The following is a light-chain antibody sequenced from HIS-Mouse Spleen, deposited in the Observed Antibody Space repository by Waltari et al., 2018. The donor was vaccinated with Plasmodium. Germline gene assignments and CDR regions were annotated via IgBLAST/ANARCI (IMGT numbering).Light chain of an antibody. V-gene: IGLV3-10*01. Sequence: SYELTQPPSVSVSPGHTARIPCPGHHFPKHSAYWYQQKSGQAPVLVIYEVSKRPSGIPGRFSGSSSGTMATLTISGAQVEDEADYYCYSTDSSGNHRVFGGGTKLTVL. CDR1: HFPKHS. CDR2: EVS. J-gene: IGLJ3*02. CDR3: YSTDSSGNHRV.